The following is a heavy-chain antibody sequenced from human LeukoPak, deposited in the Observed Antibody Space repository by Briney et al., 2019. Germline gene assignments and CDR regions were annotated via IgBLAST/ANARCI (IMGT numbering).Heavy chain of an antibody. CDR1: GFTFSNAW. V-gene: IGHV3-15*01. Sequence: PGGSLRLSCAASGFTFSNAWVSWVRQAPGKGLEWVGRIKSKTDGGTTDYAAPVKGRFTISRDDSKNTLYLQMNSLKTEDTAVYYCTTDLCSGGSCYLLSYYYGMDVWGKGTTVTVSS. D-gene: IGHD2-15*01. CDR3: TTDLCSGGSCYLLSYYYGMDV. J-gene: IGHJ6*04. CDR2: IKSKTDGGTT.